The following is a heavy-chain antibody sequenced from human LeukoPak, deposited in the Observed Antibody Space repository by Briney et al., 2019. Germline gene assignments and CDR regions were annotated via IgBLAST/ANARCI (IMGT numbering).Heavy chain of an antibody. J-gene: IGHJ4*02. CDR1: GGSISSSSYY. CDR2: IYYSGST. Sequence: SETLSLTCTVSGGSISSSSYYWGWIRQPPGKGLEWIGSIYYSGSTYYNPSLKSRVTISVDTSKNQFSLKLSSVTAADTAVYYCARRFRGRSRHGPIAAAGTWAYFDYWGQGTLVTVSS. CDR3: ARRFRGRSRHGPIAAAGTWAYFDY. V-gene: IGHV4-39*07. D-gene: IGHD6-13*01.